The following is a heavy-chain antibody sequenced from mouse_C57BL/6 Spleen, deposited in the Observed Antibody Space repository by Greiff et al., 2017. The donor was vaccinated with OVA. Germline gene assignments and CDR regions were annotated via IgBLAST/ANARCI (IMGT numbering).Heavy chain of an antibody. CDR3: ARDSSPSNWYFDV. V-gene: IGHV1-18*01. J-gene: IGHJ1*03. D-gene: IGHD1-1*01. Sequence: EVQLQQSGPELVKPGASVKIPCKASGYTFTDYNMDWVKQSHGKSLEWIGDINPNNGGTIYNQKFKGKATLTVDKSSSTAYMELRSLTSEDTAVYYCARDSSPSNWYFDVWGTGTTVTVSS. CDR1: GYTFTDYN. CDR2: INPNNGGT.